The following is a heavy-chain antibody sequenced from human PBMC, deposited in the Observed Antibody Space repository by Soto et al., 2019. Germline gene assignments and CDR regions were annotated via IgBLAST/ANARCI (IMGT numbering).Heavy chain of an antibody. Sequence: PSETLSLTCTVSGGSISSYYWSWIRQPPGKGLEWIGEINHSGSTNYNPSLKSRVTISVDTSKNQFSLKLSSVTAADTAVYYCARERTFGGVIVRNFDYWGQGTLVTVSS. CDR2: INHSGST. V-gene: IGHV4-34*01. CDR1: GGSISSYY. D-gene: IGHD3-16*02. J-gene: IGHJ4*02. CDR3: ARERTFGGVIVRNFDY.